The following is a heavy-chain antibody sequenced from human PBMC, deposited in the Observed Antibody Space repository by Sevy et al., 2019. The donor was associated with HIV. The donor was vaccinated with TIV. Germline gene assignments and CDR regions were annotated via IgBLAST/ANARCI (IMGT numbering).Heavy chain of an antibody. D-gene: IGHD4-17*01. Sequence: GESLKISCAASGFSFSRYGIHWVRQAPGRGLEWVAVISHDGGTQYYADSVKGRFTVSRDNSKYTAYLEMDSLSTEDTAVYFCAKDLFGDYSLCSVDYWGQGALVTVSS. CDR2: ISHDGGTQ. V-gene: IGHV3-30*18. CDR1: GFSFSRYG. J-gene: IGHJ4*02. CDR3: AKDLFGDYSLCSVDY.